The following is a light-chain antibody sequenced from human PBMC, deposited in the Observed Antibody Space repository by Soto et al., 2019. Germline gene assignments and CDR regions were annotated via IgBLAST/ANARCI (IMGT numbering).Light chain of an antibody. CDR1: NSDIGGYKY. V-gene: IGLV2-14*01. Sequence: QSVLTPPAPVFGSPGQSLTLSLTGNNSDIGGYKYVSWYQQHPGKAPKLMIYDVSNRPSGVSNRFSGSKSGNTATLTISGLQGEDEAEYYCSSYTGGSTYVFGTGTKVTVL. J-gene: IGLJ1*01. CDR2: DVS. CDR3: SSYTGGSTYV.